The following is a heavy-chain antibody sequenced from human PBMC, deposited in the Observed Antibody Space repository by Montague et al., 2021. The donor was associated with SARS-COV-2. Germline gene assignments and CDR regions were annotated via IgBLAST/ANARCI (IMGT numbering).Heavy chain of an antibody. CDR1: GGSISSYY. V-gene: IGHV4-59*01. D-gene: IGHD5-24*01. J-gene: IGHJ4*02. Sequence: SETLSLTCTVSGGSISSYYWSWIRQSPGKGLEWIGYIYHSGSTNYNPSLKSRVTISVDTSKNQFSLKLSSVTAADTAVYYCARVFPRWLQFDPYFDYWGQGTLVTVSS. CDR3: ARVFPRWLQFDPYFDY. CDR2: IYHSGST.